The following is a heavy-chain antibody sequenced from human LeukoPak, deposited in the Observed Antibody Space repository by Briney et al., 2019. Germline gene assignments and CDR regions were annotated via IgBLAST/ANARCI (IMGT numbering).Heavy chain of an antibody. CDR2: IIPIFGTA. Sequence: SVKVSCKASGGTFSSYAISWVRQAPGQGREWRGGIIPIFGTANYAQKFQGRVTITTDESTSTAYMELSSLRSEDTAVYYCARDVRYYGSGSYDDYWGQGTLVTVSS. D-gene: IGHD3-10*01. J-gene: IGHJ4*02. CDR1: GGTFSSYA. CDR3: ARDVRYYGSGSYDDY. V-gene: IGHV1-69*05.